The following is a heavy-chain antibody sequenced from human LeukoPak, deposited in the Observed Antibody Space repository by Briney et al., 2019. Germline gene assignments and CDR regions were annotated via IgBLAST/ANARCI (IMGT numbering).Heavy chain of an antibody. D-gene: IGHD6-19*01. CDR2: IYYSGST. CDR3: ARETWLAPGWFDY. CDR1: GFTFSSYG. Sequence: GTLRLSCAASGFTFSSYGMSWVRQPPGKGLEWIGSIYYSGSTYYNPSLKSRVTISVDTSKNQFSLKLSSVTAADTAVYYCARETWLAPGWFDYWGQGTLVTVSS. V-gene: IGHV4-39*07. J-gene: IGHJ4*02.